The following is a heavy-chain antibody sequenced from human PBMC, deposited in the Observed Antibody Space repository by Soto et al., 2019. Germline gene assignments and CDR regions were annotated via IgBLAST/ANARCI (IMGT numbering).Heavy chain of an antibody. V-gene: IGHV3-74*01. CDR3: VKDNDEDFGYDLDYFNY. J-gene: IGHJ4*02. Sequence: PGGSLRLSCAASGFTFSTYWMHWVRQAPGKGPVWVSRINGDGSRTNYADSVKGRFTISRDNAKNSLYLEMNSLRPEDTARYFCVKDNDEDFGYDLDYFNYWGQGTLVTVS. CDR1: GFTFSTYW. CDR2: INGDGSRT. D-gene: IGHD5-12*01.